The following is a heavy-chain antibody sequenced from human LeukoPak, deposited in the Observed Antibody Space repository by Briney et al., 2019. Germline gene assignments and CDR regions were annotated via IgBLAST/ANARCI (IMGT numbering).Heavy chain of an antibody. CDR3: ARRPSYDFWSGYLTYYFDY. V-gene: IGHV4-38-2*01. J-gene: IGHJ4*02. Sequence: SETLSLTCAVSGYSISSGYYWGWIRQPPGKGLEWIGSIYHSGSTYYNPSLKSRVTISVATSTYQFYLKLSSVSAADTAVYYCARRPSYDFWSGYLTYYFDYWGQGTLVTVSS. CDR1: GYSISSGYY. D-gene: IGHD3-3*01. CDR2: IYHSGST.